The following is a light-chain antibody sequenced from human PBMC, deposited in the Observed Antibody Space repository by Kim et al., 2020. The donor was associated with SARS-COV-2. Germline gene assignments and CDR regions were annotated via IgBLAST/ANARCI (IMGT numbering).Light chain of an antibody. V-gene: IGKV4-1*01. CDR2: WAS. CDR1: QSVLYSSNNKNY. J-gene: IGKJ4*01. CDR3: QQYYSSPLT. Sequence: ATINCKSSQSVLYSSNNKNYLAWYQQRPGQPPKLLIYWASTRESGVPDRFSGSGSGTHFTLTISSLQAEDVAVYYCQQYYSSPLTFGGGTKVEIK.